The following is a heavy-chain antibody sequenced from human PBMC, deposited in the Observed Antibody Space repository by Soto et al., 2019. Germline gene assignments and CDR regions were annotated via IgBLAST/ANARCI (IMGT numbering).Heavy chain of an antibody. CDR3: ARDEIYYYGSGSYSSPFDY. V-gene: IGHV1-3*02. Sequence: ASAKVSCKASGYTFTSYAMHWVRQAPGQRLEWMGWSNAGNGNTKYSQEFQGRVTITRDTSASTAYMELSSLRSEDMAVYYCARDEIYYYGSGSYSSPFDYWGQGTLVTVSS. CDR2: SNAGNGNT. CDR1: GYTFTSYA. J-gene: IGHJ4*02. D-gene: IGHD3-10*01.